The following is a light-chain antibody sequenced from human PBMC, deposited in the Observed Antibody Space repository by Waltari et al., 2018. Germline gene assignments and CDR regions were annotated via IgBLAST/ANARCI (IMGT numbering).Light chain of an antibody. CDR2: DDS. J-gene: IGLJ2*01. CDR1: NLRSNS. Sequence: SYVLTQPPSASVAPGNTARITCGGNNLRSNSVHSYQQKPGQAPLLVVYDDSARPSGIPDRFSASNSGNTATLTISRVENGDEADYYCQVWDTTSDRVVFGGGTKLTVL. CDR3: QVWDTTSDRVV. V-gene: IGLV3-21*03.